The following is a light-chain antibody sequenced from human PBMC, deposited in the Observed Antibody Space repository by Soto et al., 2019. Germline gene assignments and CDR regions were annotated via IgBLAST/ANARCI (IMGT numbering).Light chain of an antibody. J-gene: IGKJ5*01. CDR3: QQANSFPLT. V-gene: IGKV1-12*01. CDR2: SAS. CDR1: QGISSW. Sequence: DIQMTQSPSSVFASVGDRVTIPRRASQGISSWLAWYQQTKGKAPKLLIYSASSLHSGVPSRFRGSRSGTDFTLPFSRLQPEDFETYYCQQANSFPLTFGQGTRLEIK.